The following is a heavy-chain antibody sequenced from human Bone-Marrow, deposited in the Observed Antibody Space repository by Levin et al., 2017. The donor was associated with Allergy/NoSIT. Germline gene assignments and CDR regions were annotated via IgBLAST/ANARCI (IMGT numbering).Heavy chain of an antibody. CDR3: ARARTGGDDEMDY. CDR1: GYDFDDCY. Sequence: PGESLKISCKASGYDFDDCYIYWVRQAPGQGLEWMGWIDPNSGDTKYAQRFQGRVSLTRDTSISTVYMELRSLRSDDTAVYYCARARTGGDDEMDYWGQGTLVTVSS. CDR2: IDPNSGDT. D-gene: IGHD3-16*01. J-gene: IGHJ4*02. V-gene: IGHV1-2*02.